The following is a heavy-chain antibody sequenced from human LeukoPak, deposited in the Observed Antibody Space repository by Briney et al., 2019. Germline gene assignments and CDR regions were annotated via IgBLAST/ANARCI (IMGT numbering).Heavy chain of an antibody. CDR3: AREAAAAGFDY. Sequence: SGGSLRLSCAASGFTVSSNYMSWVRQAPGKGLEWVSYISSSGSTIYYADSVKGRFTISRDNAKNSLYLQMNSLRAEDRAVYYCAREAAAAGFDYWGQGTLVTVSS. CDR1: GFTVSSNY. J-gene: IGHJ4*02. CDR2: ISSSGSTI. V-gene: IGHV3-11*04. D-gene: IGHD6-13*01.